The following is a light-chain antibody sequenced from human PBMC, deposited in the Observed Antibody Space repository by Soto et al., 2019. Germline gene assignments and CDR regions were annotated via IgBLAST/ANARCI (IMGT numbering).Light chain of an antibody. V-gene: IGLV9-49*01. J-gene: IGLJ2*01. Sequence: QSVLTQPPSASASLGASVTLTCTLSSGYSNYKVAWYHQRPGKGPRFVMRVGTGGIVGSKGDGIPDRLSVLGSGLNRYLTIKNMQEEDESDYHCGADHGSGSNFILFGGGTKLTVL. CDR2: VGTGGIVG. CDR3: GADHGSGSNFIL. CDR1: SGYSNYK.